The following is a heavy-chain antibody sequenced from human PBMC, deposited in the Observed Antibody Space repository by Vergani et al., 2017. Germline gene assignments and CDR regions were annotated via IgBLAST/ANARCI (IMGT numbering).Heavy chain of an antibody. CDR3: AGVGYSSGWYNWFDP. V-gene: IGHV1-18*01. CDR1: GYTFTSYG. Sequence: QVQLVQSGAEVKKPGASGKVSCKASGYTFTSYGISWVRRAPGQGLEWMGWISGYNGNTNSAQKLQGRVTMTTDTSTSTAYMELRSLRSDDTAVYDCAGVGYSSGWYNWFDPWGQGTLVIVSS. CDR2: ISGYNGNT. D-gene: IGHD6-19*01. J-gene: IGHJ5*02.